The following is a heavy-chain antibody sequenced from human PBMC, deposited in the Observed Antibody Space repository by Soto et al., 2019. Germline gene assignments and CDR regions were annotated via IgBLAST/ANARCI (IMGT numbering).Heavy chain of an antibody. D-gene: IGHD6-13*01. CDR3: ANLPGGVAAAVHDYYYYGMDV. V-gene: IGHV3-30*18. Sequence: GGSLRLSCAASGFTFSSYGMHWVRQAPGKGLEWVAVISYDGSNKYYADSVKGRFTISRDNSKNTLYLQMNSLRAEDTAVYYCANLPGGVAAAVHDYYYYGMDVWGQGTTVTVSS. CDR2: ISYDGSNK. J-gene: IGHJ6*02. CDR1: GFTFSSYG.